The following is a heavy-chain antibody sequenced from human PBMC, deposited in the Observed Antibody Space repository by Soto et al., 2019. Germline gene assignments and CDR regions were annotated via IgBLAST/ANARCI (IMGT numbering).Heavy chain of an antibody. CDR3: ARHGYNALDAFDI. V-gene: IGHV5-10-1*01. CDR2: IDPSDSYT. J-gene: IGHJ3*02. D-gene: IGHD5-12*01. CDR1: GYSFTSFW. Sequence: GVSLKISWKGSGYSFTSFWIIWVRQMPGKGLEWMGRIDPSDSYTNYSPSFQGHVTISADKSISTAYLQWSSLKASDTAMYYCARHGYNALDAFDIWGQGTMVTVSS.